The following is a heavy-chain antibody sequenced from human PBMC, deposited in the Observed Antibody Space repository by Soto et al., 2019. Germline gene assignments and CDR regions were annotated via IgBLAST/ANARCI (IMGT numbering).Heavy chain of an antibody. CDR1: GFTFSSYG. V-gene: IGHV3-30*18. CDR3: AKDGYVSSVVYYSYMDV. J-gene: IGHJ6*03. Sequence: GGSLRLSCAASGFTFSSYGMHWVRQAPGKGLEWVAVISYDGSNKYYADSVKGRFTISRDNSKNTLYLQMNSLRAEDTAVYYCAKDGYVSSVVYYSYMDVWGKGTTVTVSS. CDR2: ISYDGSNK. D-gene: IGHD3-16*01.